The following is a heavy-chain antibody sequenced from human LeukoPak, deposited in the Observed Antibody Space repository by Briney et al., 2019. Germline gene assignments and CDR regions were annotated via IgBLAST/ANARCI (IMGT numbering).Heavy chain of an antibody. CDR3: ARAVGYSGYGNVDY. CDR1: GYTFTSYG. V-gene: IGHV1-18*01. D-gene: IGHD5-12*01. CDR2: ISAYNGNT. J-gene: IGHJ4*02. Sequence: ASVKVSCKASGYTFTSYGISWVRQAPGQGLEWMGWISAYNGNTNYAQKLQGRVTITTDTSTSTAYMELRSLRSDDTAVYYCARAVGYSGYGNVDYWGQGTLVTVSS.